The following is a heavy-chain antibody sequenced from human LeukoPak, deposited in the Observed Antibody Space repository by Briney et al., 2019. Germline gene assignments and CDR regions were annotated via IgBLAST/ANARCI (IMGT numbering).Heavy chain of an antibody. V-gene: IGHV4-39*07. CDR1: GGSISGSSYY. D-gene: IGHD3-3*01. CDR2: INHSGST. Sequence: PSETLSLTCTVSGGSISGSSYYWSWIRQPPGKGLEWIGEINHSGSTNYNPSLKGRVTISVDTSKNQFSLKLSSVTAADTAVYYCARVGSWRRIFGVDVRPFDYWGQGTLVTVSS. J-gene: IGHJ4*02. CDR3: ARVGSWRRIFGVDVRPFDY.